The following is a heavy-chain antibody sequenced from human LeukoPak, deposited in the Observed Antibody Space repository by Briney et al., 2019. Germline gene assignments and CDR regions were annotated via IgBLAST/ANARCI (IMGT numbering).Heavy chain of an antibody. V-gene: IGHV4-31*03. CDR2: IYYSGST. D-gene: IGHD2-2*01. CDR1: GGSISSGGYY. CDR3: ARVEACSTTLYYYYYYMDV. Sequence: EASQTLSLTCTVSGGSISSGGYYWSWIRQHPGKGLEWIGYIYYSGSTYYNPSLKSRVTISVDTSKNQFSLKLSSVTAADTAVYYCARVEACSTTLYYYYYYMDVWGKGTTVTVSS. J-gene: IGHJ6*03.